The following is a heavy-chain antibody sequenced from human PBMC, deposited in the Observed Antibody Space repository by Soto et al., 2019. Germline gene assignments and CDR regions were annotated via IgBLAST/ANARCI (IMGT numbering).Heavy chain of an antibody. CDR1: GFTFGDYA. V-gene: IGHV3-49*03. CDR2: IRSKAYGGTT. Sequence: EVQLVESGGGLVQPGRSLRLSCTASGFTFGDYAMSWFRQAPGKGLEWVGFIRSKAYGGTTEYAASVKGRFTISRDDSKSIAYLQMNSLKTEATAVYYCTRDDLGYCSSTSCYPLVLPNYWGQGTLVTVSS. D-gene: IGHD2-2*01. CDR3: TRDDLGYCSSTSCYPLVLPNY. J-gene: IGHJ4*02.